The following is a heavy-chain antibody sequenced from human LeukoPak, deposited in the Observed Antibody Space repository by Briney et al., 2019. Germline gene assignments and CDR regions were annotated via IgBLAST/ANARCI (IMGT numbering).Heavy chain of an antibody. V-gene: IGHV3-23*01. J-gene: IGHJ4*02. CDR3: AKDRLGAMMYFDF. CDR1: GFTFSTYG. Sequence: GGSLRLSCAASGFTFSTYGMSWVRQAPGKGLKWVSAISGSGGSTYYADSVKGRVTISRDNSKNTLYLQVNSLRVEDTAVYYCAKDRLGAMMYFDFWGQGTLVTVSS. D-gene: IGHD1-26*01. CDR2: ISGSGGST.